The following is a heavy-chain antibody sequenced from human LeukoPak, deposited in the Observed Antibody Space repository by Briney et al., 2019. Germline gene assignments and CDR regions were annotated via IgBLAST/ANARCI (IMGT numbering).Heavy chain of an antibody. V-gene: IGHV4-34*01. CDR3: ARARTVLLWFGESEGSYYFDY. D-gene: IGHD3-10*01. CDR2: INYSGST. J-gene: IGHJ4*02. Sequence: SGTLSLTCAVYGGSFSGYYWSWIRQPPGKGLEWIGEINYSGSTNYNPSLKSGVTISVDTSKNQFSLKLSSVTAADTAVYYCARARTVLLWFGESEGSYYFDYWGQGTLVTVSS. CDR1: GGSFSGYY.